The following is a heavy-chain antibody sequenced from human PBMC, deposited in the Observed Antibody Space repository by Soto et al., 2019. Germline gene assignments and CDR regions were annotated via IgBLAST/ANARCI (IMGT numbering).Heavy chain of an antibody. Sequence: LSLPCAVYGGSFSGYYWSWIRQPPGKGLEWIGEINHSGSTNYNPSLKSRVTISVDTSKNQFSLKLSSVTAADTAVYYCARVSGPYGMDVWGQGTTVTVSS. CDR2: INHSGST. D-gene: IGHD2-15*01. CDR1: GGSFSGYY. V-gene: IGHV4-34*01. J-gene: IGHJ6*02. CDR3: ARVSGPYGMDV.